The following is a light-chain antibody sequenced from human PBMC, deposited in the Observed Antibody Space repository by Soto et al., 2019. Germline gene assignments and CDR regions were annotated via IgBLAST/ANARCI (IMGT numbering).Light chain of an antibody. CDR3: QKLKTYPYI. J-gene: IGKJ2*01. Sequence: IQLTQSPSSLSASVGDRVTLTCRASQDINKFLAWFQQTPGKDPKLLVYSASTLHSGVPSRFSGSVSGTDFALTISSLQPEDFATYYCQKLKTYPYIFGQGTRLDIK. V-gene: IGKV1-9*01. CDR2: SAS. CDR1: QDINKF.